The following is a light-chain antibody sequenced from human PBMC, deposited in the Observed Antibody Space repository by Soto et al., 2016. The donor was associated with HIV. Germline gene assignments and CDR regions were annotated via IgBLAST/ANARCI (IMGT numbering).Light chain of an antibody. CDR3: QVWDSTNDHMI. CDR1: NIGTKT. J-gene: IGLJ2*01. CDR2: DDS. Sequence: SYVLTQPPSVSVAPGKPAQITCGGNNIGTKTVHWYQQRPGQAPVLVVYDDSDRPSGIPERFSGSNSENTATLTISRVEAGDEADYYCQVWDSTNDHMIFGGGTRLTVL. V-gene: IGLV3-21*03.